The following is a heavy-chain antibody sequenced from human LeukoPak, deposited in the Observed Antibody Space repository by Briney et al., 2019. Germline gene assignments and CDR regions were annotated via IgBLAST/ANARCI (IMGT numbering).Heavy chain of an antibody. CDR2: MNPNSGNT. CDR1: GYTFTSYD. D-gene: IGHD6-19*01. CDR3: ARGRRLLIIAVAVYYFDY. Sequence: GASVKVSCKASGYTFTSYDINWVRQATGQGLEWMGWMNPNSGNTGYAQKFQGRVTMTRNTSISTAYMELSSLRSEDTAVYYCARGRRLLIIAVAVYYFDYWGQGTLVTVSS. V-gene: IGHV1-8*01. J-gene: IGHJ4*02.